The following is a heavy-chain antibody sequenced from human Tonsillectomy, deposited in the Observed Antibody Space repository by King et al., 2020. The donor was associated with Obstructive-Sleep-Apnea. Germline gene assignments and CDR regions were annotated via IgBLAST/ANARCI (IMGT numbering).Heavy chain of an antibody. V-gene: IGHV1-8*01. J-gene: IGHJ6*02. CDR1: GYTFTSHD. CDR2: MNPNSGIT. Sequence: QLVQSGAEVKKPGASVKVSCKASGYTFTSHDINWVRQATGQGLEWMGWMNPNSGITGYAQKFQDRGTMTMDTAISTAYMELSSLRSEETAVYYCAAGSWYYYGMDVWGQGTTVTVSS. D-gene: IGHD6-13*01. CDR3: AAGSWYYYGMDV.